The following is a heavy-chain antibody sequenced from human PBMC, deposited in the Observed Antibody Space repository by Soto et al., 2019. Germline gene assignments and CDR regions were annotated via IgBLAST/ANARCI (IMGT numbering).Heavy chain of an antibody. V-gene: IGHV3-7*04. D-gene: IGHD3-10*01. CDR1: GFIFSGYW. CDR3: ARATGADEEDY. Sequence: EVQLVESGGGLVQPGGSLRLSCSASGFIFSGYWMSWLRQAPGKGLEWVASMNEYGSGRYYVDSVKGRFTISRDNAKNSLYLHMNSLRAEDTAVYYCARATGADEEDYWGQGTLVTVSS. J-gene: IGHJ4*02. CDR2: MNEYGSGR.